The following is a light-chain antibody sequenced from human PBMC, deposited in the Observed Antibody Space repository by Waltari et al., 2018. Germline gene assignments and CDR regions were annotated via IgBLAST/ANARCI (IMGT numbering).Light chain of an antibody. CDR3: SSFTTDRTWV. CDR1: SGDFSGYDY. Sequence: QSALTQSASVSGSPGQSITIPCSGSSGDFSGYDYVSWYQQHPAKAPRFIVYDVGKRPSGIAARVSGSKSGNTASLTISGLQAEDEATYFCSSFTTDRTWVFGGGTKVIV. CDR2: DVG. V-gene: IGLV2-14*03. J-gene: IGLJ3*02.